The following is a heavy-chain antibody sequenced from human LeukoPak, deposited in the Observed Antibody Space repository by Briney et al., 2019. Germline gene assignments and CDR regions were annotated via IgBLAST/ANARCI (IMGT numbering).Heavy chain of an antibody. CDR3: ARHRKYSSSLSFDY. D-gene: IGHD6-13*01. CDR1: GGSISSYY. CDR2: IYYSGST. V-gene: IGHV4-59*08. Sequence: SETLSLTCTVSGGSISSYYWSWIRQPPGKGLEWIGYIYYSGSTNYNPSLKSRVTISVDTSKNQFSLKLSSVTAADTAVYYCARHRKYSSSLSFDYWGQGTLVTVSS. J-gene: IGHJ4*02.